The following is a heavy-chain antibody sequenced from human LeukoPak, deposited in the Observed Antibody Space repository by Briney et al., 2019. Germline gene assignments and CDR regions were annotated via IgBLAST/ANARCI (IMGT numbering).Heavy chain of an antibody. CDR1: GGSISSYY. CDR2: IYYSGST. D-gene: IGHD2-2*01. V-gene: IGHV4-59*01. Sequence: PSETLSLTCTVSGGSISSYYWSWIRQPPGKGLEWIGYIYYSGSTNYNPSLKSRVTISVDTSKNQFSLKLSSVTAADTALYYCASARIGSSAYFDYWGQGALVTVSS. J-gene: IGHJ4*02. CDR3: ASARIGSSAYFDY.